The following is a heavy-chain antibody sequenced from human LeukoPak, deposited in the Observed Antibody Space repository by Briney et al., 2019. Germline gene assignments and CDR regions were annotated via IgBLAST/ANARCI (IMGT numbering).Heavy chain of an antibody. Sequence: ASVKVSCKASGYTFTSYGISWVRQAPGQGLEWMGWISANNGNTNYAQKLQGRVTMTTDTSTSTAYMELRSLRSDDTAVYYCARYSDYYYDSSGYYFYYYYGMDVWGQGTTVTVSS. CDR3: ARYSDYYYDSSGYYFYYYYGMDV. V-gene: IGHV1-18*01. CDR2: ISANNGNT. CDR1: GYTFTSYG. J-gene: IGHJ6*02. D-gene: IGHD3-22*01.